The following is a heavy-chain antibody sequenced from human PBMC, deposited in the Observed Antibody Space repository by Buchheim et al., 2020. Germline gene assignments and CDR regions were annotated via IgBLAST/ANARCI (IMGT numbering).Heavy chain of an antibody. CDR3: ARHLYYDSSDDRFDP. Sequence: QVQLQQSGPGLVKASQTLSLTCAVSGDSVSSNSAAWNWIRQSPSRGLEWLGRTYYRSKWYNDYAIFVKSRITIKSDTSNNQFSLHLNSVTPEDTAVYYCARHLYYDSSDDRFDPWGQGTL. V-gene: IGHV6-1*01. CDR1: GDSVSSNSAA. CDR2: TYYRSKWYN. D-gene: IGHD3-22*01. J-gene: IGHJ5*02.